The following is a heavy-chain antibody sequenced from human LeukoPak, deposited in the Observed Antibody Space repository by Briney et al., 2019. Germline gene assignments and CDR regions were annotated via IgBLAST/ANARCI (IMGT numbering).Heavy chain of an antibody. J-gene: IGHJ4*02. Sequence: ASVKVSCKASGYTFTGYYMHWVRQAPGQGPEWMGWINPNSGGTNYAQKFQGWVTMTRDTSISTAYMELSRLRSDDTAVYYCAREPYSSSWYPGVARPYYFDYWGQGTLVTVSS. CDR3: AREPYSSSWYPGVARPYYFDY. CDR1: GYTFTGYY. V-gene: IGHV1-2*04. CDR2: INPNSGGT. D-gene: IGHD6-13*01.